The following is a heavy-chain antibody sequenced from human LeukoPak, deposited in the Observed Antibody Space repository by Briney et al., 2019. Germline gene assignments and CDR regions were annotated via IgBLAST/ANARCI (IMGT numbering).Heavy chain of an antibody. Sequence: GGSLRLSCAASGFTVSSNYMSWVRQAPGKGLEGVAVIYSGGSTYYADSVKGRFTISRDNSKNTLYLQMNSLRAEDTAVYYCARAEFPGDWFDPWGQGTLVTVSS. CDR2: IYSGGST. V-gene: IGHV3-53*01. J-gene: IGHJ5*02. D-gene: IGHD1-1*01. CDR1: GFTVSSNY. CDR3: ARAEFPGDWFDP.